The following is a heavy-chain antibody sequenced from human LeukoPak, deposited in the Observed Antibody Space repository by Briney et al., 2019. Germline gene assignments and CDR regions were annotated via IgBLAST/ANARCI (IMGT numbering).Heavy chain of an antibody. V-gene: IGHV6-1*01. CDR1: GDSVSSNSAT. CDR2: TYYRSKWYN. J-gene: IGHJ4*02. D-gene: IGHD3-9*01. CDR3: ARGKLVRYFEWLPDPLDY. Sequence: SQTLSLTCAISGDSVSSNSATWNWIRQSPSRGLEWLGRTYYRSKWYNDYAVSVKSRITINPDTSKNQFSLKLSSVTAADTAVYYCARGKLVRYFEWLPDPLDYWGQGTLVTVSS.